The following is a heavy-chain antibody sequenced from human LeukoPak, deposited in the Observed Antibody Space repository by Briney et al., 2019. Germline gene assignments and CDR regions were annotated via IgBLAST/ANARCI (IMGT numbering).Heavy chain of an antibody. CDR3: ARPPGSYDPFDY. CDR1: GYTFTGYY. V-gene: IGHV1-2*02. CDR2: IQPNSGGT. D-gene: IGHD1-26*01. J-gene: IGHJ4*02. Sequence: ASVNVSCKASGYTFTGYYIHWVRQAPGHGREWMGWIQPNSGGTNYAQRFQGRVTMTRDTSICTAYMELSRLRTDDSAVYYCARPPGSYDPFDYWGQGTLVTVSS.